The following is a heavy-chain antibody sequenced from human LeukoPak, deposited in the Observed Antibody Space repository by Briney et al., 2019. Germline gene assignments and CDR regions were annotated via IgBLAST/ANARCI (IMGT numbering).Heavy chain of an antibody. J-gene: IGHJ5*02. CDR3: ARDKDWAFDH. D-gene: IGHD3/OR15-3a*01. CDR2: ISGGSSTI. CDR1: GFTFSSYS. Sequence: GGSLTLSCAASGFTFSSYSMNWVRQAPGKGLEWLSYISGGSSTIYYADSVKGRFTISRDNAKSSLYLQMNSLRDEDTALYYCARDKDWAFDHWGQGTLVTVSS. V-gene: IGHV3-48*02.